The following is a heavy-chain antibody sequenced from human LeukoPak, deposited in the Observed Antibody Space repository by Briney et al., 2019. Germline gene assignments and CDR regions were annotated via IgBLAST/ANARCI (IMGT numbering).Heavy chain of an antibody. V-gene: IGHV1-18*01. CDR1: GYTFTSYG. J-gene: IGHJ4*02. CDR3: ARETYDYVWGSHRYDYFDY. Sequence: GASVKVSCKASGYTFTSYGISWVRQAPGQGLEWMGWISAYNGNTNYAQKLQGRVTMTTDTSTSTAYMELRSLRSDDTAVYYCARETYDYVWGSHRYDYFDYWGQGTLVTVSS. D-gene: IGHD3-16*02. CDR2: ISAYNGNT.